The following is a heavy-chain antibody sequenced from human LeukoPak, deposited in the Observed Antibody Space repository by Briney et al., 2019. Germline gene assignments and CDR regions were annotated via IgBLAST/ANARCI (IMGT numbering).Heavy chain of an antibody. V-gene: IGHV3-23*01. CDR2: ISGSGGST. Sequence: QPGGSLRLSCAASGFTFSSYAMTWVRQAPGKGLEWVSAISGSGGSTYYADSVKGRFTISRDNSKNTLYLQMSSLRAEDTAVYYCASRGVVATIRTLGGMDVWGQGTTVTVSS. CDR1: GFTFSSYA. CDR3: ASRGVVATIRTLGGMDV. J-gene: IGHJ6*02. D-gene: IGHD5-12*01.